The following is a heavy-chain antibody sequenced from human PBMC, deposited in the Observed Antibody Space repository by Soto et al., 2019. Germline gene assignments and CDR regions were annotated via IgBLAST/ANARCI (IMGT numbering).Heavy chain of an antibody. CDR1: GGSINSNNYY. CDR3: AKVVVAATRHTDFDS. Sequence: SETLSLTCTVSGGSINSNNYYWAWIRQPPGKGLAWIASIYYDGSTYYNPSLKSRVSISVDTSKNHFSLKLTSATAADTAVYYCAKVVVAATRHTDFDSWGQGTLVTVSS. D-gene: IGHD2-15*01. J-gene: IGHJ4*02. V-gene: IGHV4-39*02. CDR2: IYYDGST.